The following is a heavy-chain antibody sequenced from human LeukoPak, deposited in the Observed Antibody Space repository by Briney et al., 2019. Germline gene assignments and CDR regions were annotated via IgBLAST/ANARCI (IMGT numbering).Heavy chain of an antibody. CDR3: AKAPAAATKYYYGMDV. CDR2: ISGSGGAT. CDR1: GFTFNNYA. V-gene: IGHV3-23*01. J-gene: IGHJ6*02. Sequence: GGSLRLSCAASGFTFNNYAMSWVRQAPGQGLAWVSAISGSGGATYYADSVKGRFTISRDNSKNTLFLHMNSLRVEDTAVYYWAKAPAAATKYYYGMDVWGQGTTVTVSS. D-gene: IGHD6-13*01.